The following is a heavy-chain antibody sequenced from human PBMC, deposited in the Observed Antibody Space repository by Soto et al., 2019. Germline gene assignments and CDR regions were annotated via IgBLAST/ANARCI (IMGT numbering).Heavy chain of an antibody. J-gene: IGHJ4*02. V-gene: IGHV3-33*01. CDR1: GFTFSSYG. CDR2: IWYDGSNK. Sequence: GGSLRLSCAASGFTFSSYGMHWVRQAPGKGLEWVAVIWYDGSNKYYADSVKGRFTISRDNSKNTLYLQMNSLRAEDTAVYYCARDPASGDYPFDYWGQGTLVTVSS. CDR3: ARDPASGDYPFDY. D-gene: IGHD4-17*01.